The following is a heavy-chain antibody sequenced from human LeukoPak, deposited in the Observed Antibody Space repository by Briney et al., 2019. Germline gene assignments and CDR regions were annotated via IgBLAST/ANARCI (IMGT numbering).Heavy chain of an antibody. Sequence: GGSLRLSCAASGFTFSNAWMSWVRQAPGKGLEWVGSIKSNTDGGTTDYAAPVKGRFTISRDDSKNTVYLQMNSLKTENTAVYYCTTELCWGQGTMVTVSS. V-gene: IGHV3-15*01. CDR1: GFTFSNAW. CDR3: TTELC. J-gene: IGHJ3*01. D-gene: IGHD2-21*01. CDR2: IKSNTDGGTT.